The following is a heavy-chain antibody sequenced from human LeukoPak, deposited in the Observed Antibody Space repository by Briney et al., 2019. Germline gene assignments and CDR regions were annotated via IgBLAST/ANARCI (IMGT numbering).Heavy chain of an antibody. CDR3: AKASGSYQHYFDY. D-gene: IGHD1-26*01. V-gene: IGHV3-30*02. J-gene: IGHJ4*02. Sequence: PGGSLRLSCAASGFTVSSNYMSWVRQAPGKGLEWVAFIRYDGSNKYYADSVKGRFTISRDNSKNTLYLQMNSLRAEDTAVYYCAKASGSYQHYFDYWGQGTLVTVSS. CDR2: IRYDGSNK. CDR1: GFTVSSNY.